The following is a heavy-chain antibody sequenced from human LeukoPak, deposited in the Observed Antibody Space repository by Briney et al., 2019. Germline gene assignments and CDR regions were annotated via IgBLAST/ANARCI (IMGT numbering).Heavy chain of an antibody. CDR1: GFTFSSYS. CDR3: ARVSYYYGSGGKPDY. CDR2: ISSSSSYI. J-gene: IGHJ4*02. D-gene: IGHD3-10*01. Sequence: GGSLRLSCAASGFTFSSYSMNWVRQAPGKGLEWVSSISSSSSYIYYVDSVKGRFTISRDNAKNSLYLQMNSLRAEDTAVYYCARVSYYYGSGGKPDYWGQGTLVTVSS. V-gene: IGHV3-21*01.